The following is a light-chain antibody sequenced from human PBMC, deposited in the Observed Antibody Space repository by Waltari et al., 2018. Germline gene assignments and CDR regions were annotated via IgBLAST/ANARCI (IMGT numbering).Light chain of an antibody. CDR2: DAS. Sequence: EIVLTQSPGTLSLSPGERATLSCRDSQSVSRTLAWYQQKHGQATRLIIYDASIRATGIPDRFSGSGSGTDFSLTISRLEPEDFAVYYCQKYGTLPATFGQGTKVEIK. CDR1: QSVSRT. J-gene: IGKJ1*01. V-gene: IGKV3-20*01. CDR3: QKYGTLPAT.